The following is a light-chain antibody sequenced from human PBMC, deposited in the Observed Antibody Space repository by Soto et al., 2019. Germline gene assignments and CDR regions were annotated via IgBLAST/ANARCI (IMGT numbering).Light chain of an antibody. V-gene: IGKV3-20*01. CDR1: QTISGNY. CDR3: QQYVISVT. J-gene: IGKJ5*01. Sequence: EILLTQSPGTLSLSPGERATLSCRASQTISGNYLAWYQQKPGQAPRLLIYGASNRATGIPERFTGSGSGTDFTLTISRLETQDSAMYYCQQYVISVTFGQGTRL. CDR2: GAS.